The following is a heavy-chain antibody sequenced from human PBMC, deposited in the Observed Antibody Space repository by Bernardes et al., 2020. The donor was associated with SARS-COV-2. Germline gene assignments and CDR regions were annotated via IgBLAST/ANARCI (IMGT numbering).Heavy chain of an antibody. J-gene: IGHJ4*02. Sequence: GGSLRLSCAASGFTFSSYWMHWVRQVPGKGLVWLSRIKSDGSTTNYADSVKGRFTISRDNAKNTLWLQMNSLGADDTAVYYCARGASSGYRVDYWGPGTLVTVSS. CDR1: GFTFSSYW. CDR3: ARGASSGYRVDY. CDR2: IKSDGSTT. D-gene: IGHD3-22*01. V-gene: IGHV3-74*01.